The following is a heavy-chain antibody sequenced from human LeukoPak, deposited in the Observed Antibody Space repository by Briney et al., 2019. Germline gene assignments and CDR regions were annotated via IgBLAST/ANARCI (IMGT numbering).Heavy chain of an antibody. Sequence: GGSLRLSCTASGFTFGDYAMSWVRQAPGKGLEWVGRSRNKANSYTTEYAASVKGRFTISRDDSKNSLDLQMSSLKTEDTAVYYCVRGAYCSRTTCYINYYYYGMDVWGQGTTVTVSS. CDR1: GFTFGDYA. CDR3: VRGAYCSRTTCYINYYYYGMDV. CDR2: SRNKANSYTT. J-gene: IGHJ6*02. V-gene: IGHV3-72*01. D-gene: IGHD2-2*02.